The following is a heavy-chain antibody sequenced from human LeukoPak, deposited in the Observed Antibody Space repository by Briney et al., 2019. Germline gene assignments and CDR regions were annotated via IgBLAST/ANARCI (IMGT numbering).Heavy chain of an antibody. D-gene: IGHD5-18*01. CDR1: GGSFSGYY. CDR2: INHSGST. V-gene: IGHV4-34*01. CDR3: ARAPGGGYSYGYRFVAFDY. Sequence: SETLSLTCAVCGGSFSGYYWSWIRQPPGKGLEWIGEINHSGSTNYNPSLKSRVTISVDTSKNQFSLKLSSVTAADTAVYYCARAPGGGYSYGYRFVAFDYWGQGTLVTVSS. J-gene: IGHJ4*02.